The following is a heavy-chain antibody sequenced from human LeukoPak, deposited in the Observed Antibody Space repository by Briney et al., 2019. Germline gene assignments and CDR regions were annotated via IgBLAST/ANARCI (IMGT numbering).Heavy chain of an antibody. V-gene: IGHV4-59*01. J-gene: IGHJ4*02. CDR3: GRAISGSIDY. Sequence: PSETLSLTCTVSGGSISSYYWSWIRQPPGKGLEWIGYIHYSGRTDYNPSLKSRVTISVDTSRTQFFLKLSSVTAADTAVYYCGRAISGSIDYWGQGTLVSVSS. CDR2: IHYSGRT. D-gene: IGHD3-10*01. CDR1: GGSISSYY.